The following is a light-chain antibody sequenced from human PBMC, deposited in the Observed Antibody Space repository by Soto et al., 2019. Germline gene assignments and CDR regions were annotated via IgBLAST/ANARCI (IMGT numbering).Light chain of an antibody. CDR1: QSVSSSY. CDR2: GAS. Sequence: IVLTQSPGTLSLSPGERATLSCRASQSVSSSYFAWYQQKPGQAPRLLIYGASIRATGIPDRFSGSGSETDFTLTISRLEPEDFAVYYCQQYGSSPLTFGGGSKVDIK. J-gene: IGKJ4*01. CDR3: QQYGSSPLT. V-gene: IGKV3-20*01.